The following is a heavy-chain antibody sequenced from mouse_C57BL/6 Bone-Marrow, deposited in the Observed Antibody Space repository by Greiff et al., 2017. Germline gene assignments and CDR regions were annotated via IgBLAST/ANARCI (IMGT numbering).Heavy chain of an antibody. CDR1: GFTFTDYY. CDR2: IRNKANGYTT. CDR3: ARCSNYFDY. Sequence: DVKLLESGGGLVQPGGSLSLSCAASGFTFTDYYMSWVRQPPGKALEWLGFIRNKANGYTTEYSASVKGRFTISRDNSQSILYLQRNALRAEDSATYYCARCSNYFDYWGQGTTLTVSS. J-gene: IGHJ2*01. V-gene: IGHV7-3*01.